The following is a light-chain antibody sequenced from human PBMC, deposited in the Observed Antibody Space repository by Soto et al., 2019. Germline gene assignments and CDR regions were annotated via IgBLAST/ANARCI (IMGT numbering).Light chain of an antibody. CDR3: MQGTHRPLT. CDR2: KVS. V-gene: IGKV2-30*01. Sequence: DVVMTQSPRSLTVSLGQSASISCWSSQSLLYSDGNMYLNWFHQRPGQSPRRLIYKVSTRDSRVPDRFSGSGSATDFTLKISRVEAEDVGVYYCMQGTHRPLTFGGGTKVEIK. J-gene: IGKJ4*01. CDR1: QSLLYSDGNMY.